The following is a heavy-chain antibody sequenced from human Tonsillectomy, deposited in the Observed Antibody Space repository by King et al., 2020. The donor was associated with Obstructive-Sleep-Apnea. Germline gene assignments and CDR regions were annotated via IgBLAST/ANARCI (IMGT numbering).Heavy chain of an antibody. CDR3: ARECGGDCFEDAFDI. D-gene: IGHD2-21*02. CDR1: GFAFSGYA. J-gene: IGHJ3*02. CDR2: ISYDGINK. Sequence: VQLVESGGGVVQPGRSLRLSCAASGFAFSGYAIHWVRQAPGKGLEWVAVISYDGINKYYADSVKGRFTISRDNSKNTLYLQMNSLRAEDTAVYYCARECGGDCFEDAFDIWGQGTMVTVSS. V-gene: IGHV3-30-3*01.